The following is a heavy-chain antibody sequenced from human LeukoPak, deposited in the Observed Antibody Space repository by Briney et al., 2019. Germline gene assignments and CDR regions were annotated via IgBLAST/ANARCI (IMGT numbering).Heavy chain of an antibody. D-gene: IGHD3-10*01. CDR2: IKGDGGSP. Sequence: QPGGSLRLSCAASGFTFSSYWMHWVRQAPGKGLVWVSRIKGDGGSPTYADSVKGRFTISRDNAKHTLYLQMNSLRAEDTAVYYCARKPDYYGADYWGQGTLVTVSS. V-gene: IGHV3-74*01. CDR1: GFTFSSYW. CDR3: ARKPDYYGADY. J-gene: IGHJ4*02.